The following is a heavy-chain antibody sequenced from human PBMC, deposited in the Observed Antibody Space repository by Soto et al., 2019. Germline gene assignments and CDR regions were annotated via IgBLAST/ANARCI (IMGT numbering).Heavy chain of an antibody. CDR1: GFTFSDYW. CDR3: ARAPYRITFGGVIAY. J-gene: IGHJ4*02. CDR2: IKSDGSST. V-gene: IGHV3-74*01. Sequence: EVQLVESGGGLVQPGGSLRLSCAASGFTFSDYWMHWVRQAPGKGLVWVSRIKSDGSSTSYADSVKGRFTISRDNAKTTLYMQMHSLRAEDTDVYYCARAPYRITFGGVIAYWGQGTLVTVSS. D-gene: IGHD3-16*01.